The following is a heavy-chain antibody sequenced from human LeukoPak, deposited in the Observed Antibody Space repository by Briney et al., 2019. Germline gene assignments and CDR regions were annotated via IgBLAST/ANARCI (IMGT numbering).Heavy chain of an antibody. CDR2: ISGSGDNT. CDR1: GFTFSTYV. V-gene: IGHV3-23*01. CDR3: ARSYHRSHWFDP. Sequence: GGSLRLSCAASGFTFSTYVMSWVRQAPGKGLEWVSGISGSGDNTYYADSVKGRFTISRDNSKNTLYLQMNSLRAEDTAVYYCARSYHRSHWFDPWGQGTLVTVSS. J-gene: IGHJ5*02. D-gene: IGHD3-10*01.